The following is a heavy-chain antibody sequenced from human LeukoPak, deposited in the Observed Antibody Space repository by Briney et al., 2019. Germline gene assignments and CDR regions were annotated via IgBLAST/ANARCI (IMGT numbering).Heavy chain of an antibody. CDR3: ARDGEGYCGRGKCYPV. V-gene: IGHV1-2*02. J-gene: IGHJ6*02. D-gene: IGHD2-15*01. CDR2: ISPDSHGR. CDR1: GYTFTDYY. Sequence: ASVNVSCKASGYTFTDYYIHWVRQAPGQGLEWMGWISPDSHGRTYAQKFQGRVTMARDTSISTAYLELARLQSDDTAVYYCARDGEGYCGRGKCYPVWGQGTTVTVSS.